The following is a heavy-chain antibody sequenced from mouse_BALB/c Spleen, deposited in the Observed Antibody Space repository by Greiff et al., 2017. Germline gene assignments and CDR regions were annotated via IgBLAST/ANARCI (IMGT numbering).Heavy chain of an antibody. D-gene: IGHD2-3*01. CDR2: ISDGGSYT. Sequence: EVQRVESGGGLVKPGGSLKLSCAASGFTFSDYYMYWVRQTPEKRLEWVATISDGGSYTYYPDSVKGRFTISRDNAKNNLYLQMSSLKSEDTAMYYCAREGGYYEAYWGQGTLVTVSA. CDR3: AREGGYYEAY. J-gene: IGHJ3*01. V-gene: IGHV5-4*02. CDR1: GFTFSDYY.